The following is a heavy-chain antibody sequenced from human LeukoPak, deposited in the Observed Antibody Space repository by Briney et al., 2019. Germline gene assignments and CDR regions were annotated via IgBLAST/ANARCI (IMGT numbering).Heavy chain of an antibody. J-gene: IGHJ4*02. Sequence: PSQTLSLTCAVSGGSISSGGYYWSWIRQHPGKGLEWIGYMYYRRSTYYNPSLKSRVTISVDTSKNQFSLKLSSVTAADTAVYYCARDRIYYGSGSYYFDYWGQGTLVTVS. CDR2: MYYRRST. V-gene: IGHV4-31*11. CDR1: GGSISSGGYY. CDR3: ARDRIYYGSGSYYFDY. D-gene: IGHD3-10*01.